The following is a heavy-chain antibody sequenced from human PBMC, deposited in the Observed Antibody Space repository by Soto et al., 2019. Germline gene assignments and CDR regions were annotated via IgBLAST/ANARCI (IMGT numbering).Heavy chain of an antibody. D-gene: IGHD1-26*01. J-gene: IGHJ4*02. CDR1: GFTFSNYG. CDR2: ISDDGDKR. Sequence: GGSLRLSCVGSGFTFSNYGMHWVRQPPGKGLEWVALISDDGDKRYYADSVRGRLIISRDNSKDTLYLQMNSLGPDDTAVYFCAKARVRIVGANSFDYWGQGTPVTVSS. V-gene: IGHV3-30*18. CDR3: AKARVRIVGANSFDY.